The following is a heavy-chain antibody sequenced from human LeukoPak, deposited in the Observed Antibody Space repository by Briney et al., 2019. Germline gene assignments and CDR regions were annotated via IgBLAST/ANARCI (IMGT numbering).Heavy chain of an antibody. CDR2: ISSSSSYI. Sequence: GGSLRLSCAASGFTFSSYSMTWVRQAPGKGLEWVSPISSSSSYIYYADSVKGRFTISRDNAKNSLYLQMNSLRAEDTAVYYCARGPPPPRPLLWFGELLSSWGQGTLVTVSS. V-gene: IGHV3-21*01. J-gene: IGHJ5*02. D-gene: IGHD3-10*01. CDR1: GFTFSSYS. CDR3: ARGPPPPRPLLWFGELLSS.